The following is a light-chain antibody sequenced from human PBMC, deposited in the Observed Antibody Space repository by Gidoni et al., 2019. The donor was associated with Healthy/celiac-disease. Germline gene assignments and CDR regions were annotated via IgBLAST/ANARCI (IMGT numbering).Light chain of an antibody. Sequence: EIVLTQSPATLSLSPGERATLSCRASQSVSSYLAWYQQKPGQAPRLLIYDASNRATGIPPRFSGSGSGTDFTLTISSLEPEDFAVYYCQQRSNWGFTFGPGTKVDTK. J-gene: IGKJ3*01. CDR1: QSVSSY. CDR3: QQRSNWGFT. CDR2: DAS. V-gene: IGKV3-11*01.